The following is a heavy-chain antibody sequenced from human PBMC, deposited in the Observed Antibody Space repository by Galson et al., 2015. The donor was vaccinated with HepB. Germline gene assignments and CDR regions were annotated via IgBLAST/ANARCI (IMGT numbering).Heavy chain of an antibody. CDR3: ARNTPSSGYHGLHY. CDR1: GFTFSNYG. CDR2: IRYDGSIK. D-gene: IGHD5-12*01. J-gene: IGHJ4*02. V-gene: IGHV3-30*02. Sequence: SLRLSCGASGFTFSNYGMHWVRQAPGKGLEWVAYIRYDGSIKYYADSVKGRFTISRDNSKNTLYLQMNSLRAEDTAVYYCARNTPSSGYHGLHYGGQGTLVTVSS.